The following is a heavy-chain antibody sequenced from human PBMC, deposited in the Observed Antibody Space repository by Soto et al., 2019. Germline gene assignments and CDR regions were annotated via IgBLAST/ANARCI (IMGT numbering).Heavy chain of an antibody. Sequence: HPGGSLRLSCAASGFTFSNYGMHWVRQAPGKGLEWVAVISYDGSNKYYADSVKGRFTISRDNSKNTLYLQMNSLRAEDTAVYYCTKAGYYYGSGSYFQSDLIPHSYSSTDVWGKGTIVTVFS. V-gene: IGHV3-30*18. CDR3: TKAGYYYGSGSYFQSDLIPHSYSSTDV. CDR1: GFTFSNYG. CDR2: ISYDGSNK. J-gene: IGHJ6*03. D-gene: IGHD3-10*01.